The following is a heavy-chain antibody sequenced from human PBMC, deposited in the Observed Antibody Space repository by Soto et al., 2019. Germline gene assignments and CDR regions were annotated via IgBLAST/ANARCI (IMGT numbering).Heavy chain of an antibody. CDR3: ARFNWYFDL. Sequence: QVQLQESGPGLVKPSETLSLTCTVSGGSISSYYWSWIRQPPGKGLEWIGYIYYSGSTNYKPSLKIRVTISVDTSKNQFSLQLSSVTDADTAVYYCARFNWYFDLWGRGTLVTVSS. CDR1: GGSISSYY. J-gene: IGHJ2*01. V-gene: IGHV4-59*08. CDR2: IYYSGST.